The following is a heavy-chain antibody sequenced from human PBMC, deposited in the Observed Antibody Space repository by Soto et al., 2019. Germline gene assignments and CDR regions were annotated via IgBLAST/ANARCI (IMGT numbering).Heavy chain of an antibody. V-gene: IGHV3-30*03. CDR2: ISYDGSSK. Sequence: GGSLRLSCAASGFTFSRSGMHWVRQAPGKGLEWVAVISYDGSSKYYADSVKGRFTISRDNSKNTLYLQMNSLRAEDTALYYCARDRDGYFDYWGQGTLVTVSS. CDR3: ARDRDGYFDY. CDR1: GFTFSRSG. J-gene: IGHJ4*02.